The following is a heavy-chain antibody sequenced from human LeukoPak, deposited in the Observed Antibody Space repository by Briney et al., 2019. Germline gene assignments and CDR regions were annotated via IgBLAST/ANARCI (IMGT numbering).Heavy chain of an antibody. CDR2: INHIGST. D-gene: IGHD2-21*02. Sequence: PSETLSPPCAVHAGSFTGYYWSWIRQPPGKGRGWGGEINHIGSTNYHPSLKSRVTISVDTSKNQFSLKLSSVPGADTAVYYCARGGPCGGDCYDWYFDLWGRGTLVTVSS. V-gene: IGHV4-34*01. J-gene: IGHJ2*01. CDR1: AGSFTGYY. CDR3: ARGGPCGGDCYDWYFDL.